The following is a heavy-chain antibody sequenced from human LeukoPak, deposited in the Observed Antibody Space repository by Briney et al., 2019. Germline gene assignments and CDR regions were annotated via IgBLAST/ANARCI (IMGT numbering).Heavy chain of an antibody. Sequence: GASVKVSCKASGYTFTGCYMHWVRQAPGQGLEWMGWINPNSGGTNYAQKFQGRVTMTRDTSISTAYMELSRLRSDDTAVYYCARGDFDWPDYYYYMDVWGKGTTVTVSS. V-gene: IGHV1-2*02. CDR3: ARGDFDWPDYYYYMDV. CDR1: GYTFTGCY. J-gene: IGHJ6*03. CDR2: INPNSGGT. D-gene: IGHD3-9*01.